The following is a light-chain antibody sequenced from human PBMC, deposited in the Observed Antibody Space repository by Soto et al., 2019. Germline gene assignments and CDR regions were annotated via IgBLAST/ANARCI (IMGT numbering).Light chain of an antibody. CDR3: QQYYSSPLT. J-gene: IGKJ4*01. CDR2: WAS. CDR1: QSVLYSSKSNNY. V-gene: IGKV4-1*01. Sequence: DIVMTQSPDSLAVSLGERATINCKSSQSVLYSSKSNNYLAWYQQKPGQPPKLLIYWASTRESGVPDRLSGSGSGTDFTLTISSLQAEDVAVYYCQQYYSSPLTFGGGTKVEIK.